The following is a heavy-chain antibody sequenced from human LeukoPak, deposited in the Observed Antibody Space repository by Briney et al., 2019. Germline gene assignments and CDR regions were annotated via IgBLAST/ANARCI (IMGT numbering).Heavy chain of an antibody. CDR3: ARGDNYDFWSGYWPAPGDYGTDV. J-gene: IGHJ6*02. V-gene: IGHV1-69*04. CDR1: GGTFSTYA. D-gene: IGHD3-3*01. Sequence: ASVKVSCKASGGTFSTYAISWVRQAPGQGLEWMGRIIPILGIANYARKFQGRVTITADKSTSTAYMELSSLRSEDTAVYYCARGDNYDFWSGYWPAPGDYGTDVWGQGTTVTVSS. CDR2: IIPILGIA.